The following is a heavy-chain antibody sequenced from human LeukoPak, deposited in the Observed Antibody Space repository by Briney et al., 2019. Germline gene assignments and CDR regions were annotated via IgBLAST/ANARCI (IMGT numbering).Heavy chain of an antibody. CDR1: GGSISSSSYY. J-gene: IGHJ3*02. CDR3: ARDVNLVGSNQGAFDI. Sequence: SETLSLTCTVSGGSISSSSYYWGWIRQPPGKGLEWIGSIYYSGSTYYNPSLKSRVTISVDTSKNQFSLKLSSVTAADTAVYYCARDVNLVGSNQGAFDIWGQGTMVTVSS. D-gene: IGHD1-26*01. CDR2: IYYSGST. V-gene: IGHV4-39*07.